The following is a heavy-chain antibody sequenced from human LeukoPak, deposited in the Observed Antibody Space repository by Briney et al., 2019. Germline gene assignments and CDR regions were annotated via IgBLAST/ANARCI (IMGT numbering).Heavy chain of an antibody. CDR1: GYSISSGYY. CDR2: IYHSGST. V-gene: IGHV4-38-2*01. Sequence: SETLSLTCAVSGYSISSGYYWGWIRQPPGKGLEWIGSIYHSGSTYYNPSLKSRVTISVDTSKNQFSLKLSSVTAADTAVYYCARQRADYFYHYMDVWGKGTTVIVSS. J-gene: IGHJ6*03. CDR3: ARQRADYFYHYMDV.